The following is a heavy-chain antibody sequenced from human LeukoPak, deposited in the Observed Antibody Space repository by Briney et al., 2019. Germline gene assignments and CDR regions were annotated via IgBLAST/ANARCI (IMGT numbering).Heavy chain of an antibody. Sequence: GGSLRLSCAASGFTFGGYWMHWVRQGPEKGLELVSRIDNDGHGIFYADSVKGRFTTSRDNAKNTLYLQMNSLRAEDTAVYYCARVGRSGWTVDYWGQGTLVTVSS. V-gene: IGHV3-74*01. CDR2: IDNDGHGI. J-gene: IGHJ4*02. CDR1: GFTFGGYW. D-gene: IGHD6-19*01. CDR3: ARVGRSGWTVDY.